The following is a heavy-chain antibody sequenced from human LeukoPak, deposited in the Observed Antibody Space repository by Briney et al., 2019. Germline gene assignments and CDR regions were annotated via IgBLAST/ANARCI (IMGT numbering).Heavy chain of an antibody. V-gene: IGHV3-66*01. D-gene: IGHD6-19*01. Sequence: PAGSLRLSCAVSGFTVSSTYMNWVRQAPGKGLEWVSVIYNRGDTNYADSVKGRFTISRDNFDNTLYLQMNSLRDDDTAVYFCARASQWMAFDYWGQGSLVTVSS. CDR1: GFTVSSTY. J-gene: IGHJ4*02. CDR2: IYNRGDT. CDR3: ARASQWMAFDY.